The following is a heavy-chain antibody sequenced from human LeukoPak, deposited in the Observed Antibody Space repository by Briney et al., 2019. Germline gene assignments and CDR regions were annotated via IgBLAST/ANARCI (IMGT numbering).Heavy chain of an antibody. D-gene: IGHD5/OR15-5a*01. CDR3: ARDAVSTTTAGGIDY. Sequence: GASVKVSCKASGYTFTNYGISWVRQAPGQRLEWMGWISAYSGYTHYAQKIQGRVTVTTEASTSTAYMELRSLTSYDTAVYYCARDAVSTTTAGGIDYWGQGTLVTVSS. CDR2: ISAYSGYT. J-gene: IGHJ4*02. V-gene: IGHV1-18*01. CDR1: GYTFTNYG.